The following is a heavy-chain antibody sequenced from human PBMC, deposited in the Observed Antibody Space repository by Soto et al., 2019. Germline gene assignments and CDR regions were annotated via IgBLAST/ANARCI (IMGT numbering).Heavy chain of an antibody. J-gene: IGHJ3*02. Sequence: SVKVSCKASGGTFSSYSISWVRQAPGQGLEWMGGIIPIFGTANYAQKFQGRVTITADKSTSTAYMELSSLRSEDTAVYYCARQERLGYCSSTSCYRRAFDIWGQGTMVTVSS. V-gene: IGHV1-69*06. D-gene: IGHD2-2*01. CDR3: ARQERLGYCSSTSCYRRAFDI. CDR1: GGTFSSYS. CDR2: IIPIFGTA.